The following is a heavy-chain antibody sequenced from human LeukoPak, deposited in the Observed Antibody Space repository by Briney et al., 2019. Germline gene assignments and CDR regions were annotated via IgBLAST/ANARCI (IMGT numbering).Heavy chain of an antibody. CDR3: AKARQHSSGWEYYFDY. J-gene: IGHJ4*02. Sequence: GGSLRLSCAASGFTFSSYGMHWVRQAPGKGLEWVAFIRYDGSNKYYADSVKGRFTISRDNSKNTLYLQMNSLRAEDTAVYYCAKARQHSSGWEYYFDYWGQGTLVTVPS. D-gene: IGHD6-19*01. CDR2: IRYDGSNK. V-gene: IGHV3-30*02. CDR1: GFTFSSYG.